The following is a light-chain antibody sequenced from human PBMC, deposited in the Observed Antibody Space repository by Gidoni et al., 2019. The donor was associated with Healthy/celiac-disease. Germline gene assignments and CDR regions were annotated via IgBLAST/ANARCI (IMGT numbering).Light chain of an antibody. CDR2: SNN. CDR1: SPNIGSNT. V-gene: IGLV1-44*01. Sequence: QSVLTKPPSASGTPGQRVTIYCSGSSPNIGSNTVNWYQQLPGTAPKLLIYSNNQRPSGVPDRFSGSKSGTSASLAISGLQSEDEADYYCAAWDDSLNGQVFGGGTKLTVL. CDR3: AAWDDSLNGQV. J-gene: IGLJ2*01.